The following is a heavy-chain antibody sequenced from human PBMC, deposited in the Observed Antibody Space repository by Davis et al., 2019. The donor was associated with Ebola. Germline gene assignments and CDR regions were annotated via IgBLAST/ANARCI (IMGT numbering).Heavy chain of an antibody. V-gene: IGHV1-18*01. Sequence: ASVKVSCKASGYTFNNYGITWVRQAPGQGLEWMGWISTSNGNTNYAQKFQGRVTMTRDTSISTAYMELSRLRSDDTAVYYCARGYYYDSSGYPDYWGQGTLVIVSS. J-gene: IGHJ4*02. CDR1: GYTFNNYG. CDR2: ISTSNGNT. D-gene: IGHD3-22*01. CDR3: ARGYYYDSSGYPDY.